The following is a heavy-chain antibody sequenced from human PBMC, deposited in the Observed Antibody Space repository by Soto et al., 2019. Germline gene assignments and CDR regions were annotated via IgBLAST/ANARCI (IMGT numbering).Heavy chain of an antibody. V-gene: IGHV4-59*01. CDR3: VRHLNGSGDY. CDR1: GCSTTSDY. Sequence: SETLSLTCTVSGCSTTSDYWSWIRQRPGKGLEWLGYIFHSLGAKYNPSLESRGTISLDTSKNQLSLRLRSVTAADTAIYFCVRHLNGSGDYWGQGTLVTVSS. D-gene: IGHD3-10*01. J-gene: IGHJ4*02. CDR2: IFHSLGA.